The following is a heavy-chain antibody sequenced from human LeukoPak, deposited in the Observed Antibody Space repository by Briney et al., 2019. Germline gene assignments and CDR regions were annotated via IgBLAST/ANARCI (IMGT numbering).Heavy chain of an antibody. Sequence: ASVKVSCKASGYTFTSYGISWVRQAPGQGLEWMGWISAYNGNTNYAQKLQGRVTMTTDTSTSTAYMELRSLRSDDTAVYYCARQQLIRFGESWYYYYYMDVWGKGTTVTISS. CDR2: ISAYNGNT. V-gene: IGHV1-18*01. CDR1: GYTFTSYG. CDR3: ARQQLIRFGESWYYYYYMDV. J-gene: IGHJ6*03. D-gene: IGHD3-10*01.